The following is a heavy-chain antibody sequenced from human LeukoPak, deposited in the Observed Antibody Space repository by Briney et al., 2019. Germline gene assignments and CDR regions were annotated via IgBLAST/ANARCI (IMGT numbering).Heavy chain of an antibody. V-gene: IGHV3-21*01. CDR3: ARVGKGGYYYYYYYMDV. Sequence: GGSLRLSCAASGFTFSSYSMNWVRQAPGKGLEWVSSISSSSSYIYYADSVKGRFTISRDNSKNTLYLQMNSLRAEDTAVYYCARVGKGGYYYYYYYMDVWGKGTTVTVSS. D-gene: IGHD3-16*01. J-gene: IGHJ6*03. CDR2: ISSSSSYI. CDR1: GFTFSSYS.